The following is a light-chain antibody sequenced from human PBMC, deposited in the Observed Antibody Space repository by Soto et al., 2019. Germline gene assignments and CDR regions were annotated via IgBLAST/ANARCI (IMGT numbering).Light chain of an antibody. V-gene: IGKV1-5*03. Sequence: DIQMTQSPSTLSGSVGDRVTITCRASQTISSWLAWYQQKPGKAPKLLIYKASTLKSGFPSRFSSSGSVTEFTLTISSPQPDDFATYYCQHDNSYSEACGQGTKVELK. CDR2: KAS. J-gene: IGKJ1*01. CDR1: QTISSW. CDR3: QHDNSYSEA.